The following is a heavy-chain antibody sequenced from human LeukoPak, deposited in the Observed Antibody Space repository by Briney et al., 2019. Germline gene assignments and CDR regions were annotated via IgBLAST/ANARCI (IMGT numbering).Heavy chain of an antibody. Sequence: ASVTVSCKASGCTFTSYGISWVRQAPGQGLEWMGWISAYNCNTNYAQKPQGRATMTTDTSTSTAYMELRSLRSDDTAVYYCARDLPRYSYGLELYNWFDPWGQGTLVTVSS. D-gene: IGHD5-18*01. CDR3: ARDLPRYSYGLELYNWFDP. V-gene: IGHV1-18*01. J-gene: IGHJ5*02. CDR1: GCTFTSYG. CDR2: ISAYNCNT.